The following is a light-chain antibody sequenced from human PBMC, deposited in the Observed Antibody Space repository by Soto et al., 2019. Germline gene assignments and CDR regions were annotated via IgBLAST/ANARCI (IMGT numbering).Light chain of an antibody. Sequence: QSALTQPASVSGSPVQSITISCTGTSSDIGSYNFVSWYQQCPGKAPRLLIYEVTNRPSGVSNRFFGSKSGNTASLTISGLQAEDDADYYCCSYRSSRTWVFGGGTKLTVL. CDR3: CSYRSSRTWV. J-gene: IGLJ3*02. CDR2: EVT. V-gene: IGLV2-14*01. CDR1: SSDIGSYNF.